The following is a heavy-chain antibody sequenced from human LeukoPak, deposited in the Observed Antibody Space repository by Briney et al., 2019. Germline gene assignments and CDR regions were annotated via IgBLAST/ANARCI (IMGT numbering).Heavy chain of an antibody. D-gene: IGHD6-19*01. CDR1: GFTFSSYI. Sequence: GGSLRFSCAASGFTFSSYIVNWVRESAGQEGEWVSYISSSISIIYCAESLKGRFNISRDNAKKSLYLQRNSLRAQAPAVYYFSREAPVDYWGQGPLVTVSS. J-gene: IGHJ4*02. CDR2: ISSSISII. V-gene: IGHV3-48*01. CDR3: SREAPVDY.